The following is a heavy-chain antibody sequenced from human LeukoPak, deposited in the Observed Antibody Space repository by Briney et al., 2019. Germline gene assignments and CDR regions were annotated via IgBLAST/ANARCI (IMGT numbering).Heavy chain of an antibody. J-gene: IGHJ4*02. Sequence: SETLSLTCTVSGGSISSGSYYWSWIRQPAGKGLEWIGRIYTSGSTNYNPSLESRVTISVDTSKNQFSLKLSSVTAADTAVYYCASTYYGSGSADYWGQGTLVTVSS. CDR2: IYTSGST. CDR3: ASTYYGSGSADY. V-gene: IGHV4-61*02. CDR1: GGSISSGSYY. D-gene: IGHD3-10*01.